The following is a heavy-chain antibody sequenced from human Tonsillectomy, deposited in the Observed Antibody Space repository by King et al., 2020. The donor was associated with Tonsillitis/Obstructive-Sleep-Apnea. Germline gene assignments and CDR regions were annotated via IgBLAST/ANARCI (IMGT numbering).Heavy chain of an antibody. V-gene: IGHV3-30*04. CDR1: GFTFSSYA. CDR3: AREGGSGRYYFDY. Sequence: VQLVESGGGVVQPGRSLRLSCAASGFTFSSYAMHWVCQAPGKGLGWVAVISYDGSNKYYADSVKGRFTISRDNSKNTLYLQMNSLRAEDTAVYYCAREGGSGRYYFDYWGQGTLVTVSS. J-gene: IGHJ4*02. CDR2: ISYDGSNK. D-gene: IGHD3-10*01.